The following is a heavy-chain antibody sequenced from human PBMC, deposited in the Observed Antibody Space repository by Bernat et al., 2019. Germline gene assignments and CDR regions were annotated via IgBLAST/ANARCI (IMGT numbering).Heavy chain of an antibody. V-gene: IGHV1-2*04. J-gene: IGHJ6*02. CDR3: AREGGVGAYYYYGMDV. Sequence: QVQLVQSGAEVKKPGASVKVSCKASGYIFTGYYMHWVRQAPGQGLEWMGWINPNSGGTNYAQKFQGWVTMTRDTSISTAYMELSRLRSDDTAVYYCAREGGVGAYYYYGMDVWGQGTTVTVSS. CDR1: GYIFTGYY. CDR2: INPNSGGT. D-gene: IGHD2-15*01.